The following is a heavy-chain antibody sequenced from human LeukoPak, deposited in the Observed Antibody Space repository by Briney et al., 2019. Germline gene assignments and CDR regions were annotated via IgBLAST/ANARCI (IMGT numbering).Heavy chain of an antibody. CDR1: GGTFSSYA. J-gene: IGHJ4*02. CDR3: ARGHSYYGSGSPDD. CDR2: TIPIFGTA. Sequence: SVKVSCKASGGTFSSYAISWVRQAPGQGLEWMGGTIPIFGTANYAQKFQGRVTITADKSTSTAYMELSSLRSEDTAVYYCARGHSYYGSGSPDDWGQGTLVTVSS. D-gene: IGHD3-10*01. V-gene: IGHV1-69*06.